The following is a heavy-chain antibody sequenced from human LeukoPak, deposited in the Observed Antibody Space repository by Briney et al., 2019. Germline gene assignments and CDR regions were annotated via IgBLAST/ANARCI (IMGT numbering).Heavy chain of an antibody. J-gene: IGHJ4*02. CDR1: GFTFSYYA. CDR2: ISNDGGNR. CDR3: ADSDGYYYDV. Sequence: GGSLRLSCVASGFTSGFTFSYYAMHWVRQAPGKGLEWVAFISNDGGNRYFANSVKGRFTISRDNSKNTAYRQMNSLGAEDTAVYYCADSDGYYYDVWGQGTLVTVS. V-gene: IGHV3-30-3*01. D-gene: IGHD2-15*01.